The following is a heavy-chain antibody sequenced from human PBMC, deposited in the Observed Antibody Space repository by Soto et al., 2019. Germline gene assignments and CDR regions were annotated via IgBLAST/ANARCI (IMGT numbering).Heavy chain of an antibody. Sequence: GASVKVSCKASGYTFTNFGFTWVRRAPGQGLEWMGWISAYNGNTNYAQKLPGRVTMTTDTSTSTAYMERTSLRSDATAVYYCARWAVAGINWFDPGGQGTQVTVSS. J-gene: IGHJ5*02. CDR2: ISAYNGNT. CDR3: ARWAVAGINWFDP. D-gene: IGHD6-19*01. CDR1: GYTFTNFG. V-gene: IGHV1-18*01.